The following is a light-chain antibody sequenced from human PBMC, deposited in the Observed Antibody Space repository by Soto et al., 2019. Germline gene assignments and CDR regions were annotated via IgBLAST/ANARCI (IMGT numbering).Light chain of an antibody. CDR1: QSLVLRDGGTY. J-gene: IGKJ1*01. CDR3: MQATQFPRT. Sequence: DIVMTQTALSSPVTPGQPASISCRASQSLVLRDGGTYLNWLHQRPGQPPKLLISRVSIRVSGVPDRFSGSGAGTDFTLTISRVEPEDVGLYYCMQATQFPRTFGPGTKVEV. V-gene: IGKV2-24*01. CDR2: RVS.